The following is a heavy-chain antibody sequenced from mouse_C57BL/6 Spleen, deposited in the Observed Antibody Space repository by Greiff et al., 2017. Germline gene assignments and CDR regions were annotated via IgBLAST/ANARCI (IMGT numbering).Heavy chain of an antibody. J-gene: IGHJ1*03. D-gene: IGHD1-1*01. CDR2: IDPSDSYT. V-gene: IGHV1-50*01. Sequence: QVQLQQPGAELVKPGASVKLSCKASGYTFTSYWMQWVKQRPGQGLEWIGEIDPSDSYTNYNQKFKGKATLTVDTSSSTAYMQLSSLTSEDSAVYYCVRSYYGSSYGWYFDVWGTGTTVTVSS. CDR1: GYTFTSYW. CDR3: VRSYYGSSYGWYFDV.